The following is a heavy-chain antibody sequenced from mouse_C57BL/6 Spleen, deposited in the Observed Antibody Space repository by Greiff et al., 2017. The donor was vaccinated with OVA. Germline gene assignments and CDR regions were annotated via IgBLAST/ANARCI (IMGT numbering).Heavy chain of an antibody. CDR2: IDPEDGET. V-gene: IGHV14-2*01. CDR3: ARKGYDGYFDY. CDR1: GFNIKDYY. D-gene: IGHD2-14*01. Sequence: VQLQQSGVELVKPGASVKLSCTASGFNIKDYYMHWVKQRTEQGLEWIGRIDPEDGETKYAPKFQGKATRTADTSSNTAYLQLSSLTSEDTAVYYCARKGYDGYFDYWGQGTTLTVSS. J-gene: IGHJ2*01.